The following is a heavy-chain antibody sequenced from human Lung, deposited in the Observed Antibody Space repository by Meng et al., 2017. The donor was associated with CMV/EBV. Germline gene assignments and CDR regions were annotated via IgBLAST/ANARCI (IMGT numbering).Heavy chain of an antibody. CDR1: GYTFTGYY. J-gene: IGHJ4*02. CDR3: ASLLGYCSSTSCYEGNYYFDY. Sequence: VKVSCXASGYTFTGYYMHWVRQAPGQGLEWMGWINPNSGGTNYAQKFQCRVTMTRDTSISTAYMELSRLRSDDTAVYYCASLLGYCSSTSCYEGNYYFDYWGQGXLVTVSS. V-gene: IGHV1-2*02. CDR2: INPNSGGT. D-gene: IGHD2-2*01.